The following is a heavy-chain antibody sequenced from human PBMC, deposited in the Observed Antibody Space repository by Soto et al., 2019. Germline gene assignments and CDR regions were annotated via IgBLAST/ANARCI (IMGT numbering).Heavy chain of an antibody. CDR3: ARGSEYSYGSLNY. D-gene: IGHD5-18*01. J-gene: IGHJ4*02. CDR1: GFTFSSYE. CDR2: ISSSGSTI. V-gene: IGHV3-48*03. Sequence: QAGGSLRLSCAASGFTFSSYEMNWVRQAPGKGLEWVSYISSSGSTIYYADSVKGRFTISRDNAKNSLYLQMNSLRAEDTAVYYCARGSEYSYGSLNYWGQGTLVTVSS.